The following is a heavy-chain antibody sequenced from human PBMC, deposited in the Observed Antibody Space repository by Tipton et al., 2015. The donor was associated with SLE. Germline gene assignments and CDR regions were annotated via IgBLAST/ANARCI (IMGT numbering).Heavy chain of an antibody. CDR3: ARPQIKDGYYFDY. Sequence: TLSLTCTVSGGSISSYYWSWIRQPPGKGLEWIGYIYHSGSTYYNPSLKSRVTISVDTSKNQFSLKLSSVTAADTAVYYCARPQIKDGYYFDYWGQGTLVTVSS. CDR1: GGSISSYY. V-gene: IGHV4-59*12. CDR2: IYHSGST. J-gene: IGHJ4*02. D-gene: IGHD3-10*01.